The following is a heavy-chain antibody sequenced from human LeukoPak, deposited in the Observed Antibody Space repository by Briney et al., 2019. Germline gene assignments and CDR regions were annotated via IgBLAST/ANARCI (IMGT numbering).Heavy chain of an antibody. V-gene: IGHV3-23*01. Sequence: GGSLRLSCAASGFTFSSYAMSWVRQAPGKGLEWVSAISGSGGSTYYADSVKGRFTISRDNSKNTLYLQMNSLRAEDTAVYYCAKDGLGYCSGGSCPFDYWGQGTLVTVSS. D-gene: IGHD2-15*01. CDR1: GFTFSSYA. CDR3: AKDGLGYCSGGSCPFDY. CDR2: ISGSGGST. J-gene: IGHJ4*02.